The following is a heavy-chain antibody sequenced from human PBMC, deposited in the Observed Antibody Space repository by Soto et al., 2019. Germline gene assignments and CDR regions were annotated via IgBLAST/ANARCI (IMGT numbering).Heavy chain of an antibody. CDR1: GFTFSSDA. J-gene: IGHJ6*02. V-gene: IGHV3-23*01. CDR2: ISDSGDST. Sequence: EVPLLESGGGLVQPGGSLRLSCAASGFTFSSDAMSWVRQAPGKGLEWVSAISDSGDSTYYADSVKGRFTISRDNSKNTLYLQMNCLRAEDTAVYHCAKVFDYYYYGMDVWGQGTTVTVSS. CDR3: AKVFDYYYYGMDV.